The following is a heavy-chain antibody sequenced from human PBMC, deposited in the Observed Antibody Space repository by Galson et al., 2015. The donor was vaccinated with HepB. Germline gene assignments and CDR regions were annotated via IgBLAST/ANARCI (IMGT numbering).Heavy chain of an antibody. CDR3: ASGSSSWPYYFDY. V-gene: IGHV1-69*02. Sequence: SVKVSCKASGGTFSSYTISWVRQAPGQGLEWMGRIIPILGIANYAQKFQGRVTITADKSTSTAYMELSSLRSEDTAVYYCASGSSSWPYYFDYWGQGTLVTVSS. CDR1: GGTFSSYT. D-gene: IGHD6-13*01. J-gene: IGHJ4*02. CDR2: IIPILGIA.